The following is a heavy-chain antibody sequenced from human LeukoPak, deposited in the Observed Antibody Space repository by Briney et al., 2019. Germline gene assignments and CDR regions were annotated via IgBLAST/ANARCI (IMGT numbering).Heavy chain of an antibody. Sequence: GGSLRLSCAASGFTFSSYGRHWVRQPPGKGREWVAFIRYDGSNKYYADSVKGRFTISRDNSKNTLYLQMNSLRAEDTAVYYCAKDFYGDPDAFDIWGQGTMVTVSS. V-gene: IGHV3-30*02. J-gene: IGHJ3*02. CDR3: AKDFYGDPDAFDI. CDR2: IRYDGSNK. CDR1: GFTFSSYG. D-gene: IGHD4-17*01.